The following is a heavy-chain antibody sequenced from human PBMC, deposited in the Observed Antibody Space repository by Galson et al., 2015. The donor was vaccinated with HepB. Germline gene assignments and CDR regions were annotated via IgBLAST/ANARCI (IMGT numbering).Heavy chain of an antibody. CDR1: GGTFSSYA. V-gene: IGHV1-69*13. J-gene: IGHJ6*03. CDR3: ARSPSLIAAAPGRNYYFFYFMDV. Sequence: SVKVSCKASGGTFSSYAISWARQAPGQGLEWMGGIIPIFGTANYAQKFQGRVTITADESTSTAYMEPSSLRSEDTAVYYCARSPSLIAAAPGRNYYFFYFMDVSGKATAVTVS. D-gene: IGHD6-13*01. CDR2: IIPIFGTA.